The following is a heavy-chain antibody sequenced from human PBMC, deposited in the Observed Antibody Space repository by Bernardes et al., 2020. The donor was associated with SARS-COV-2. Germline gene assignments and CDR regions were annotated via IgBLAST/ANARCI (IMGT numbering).Heavy chain of an antibody. J-gene: IGHJ6*02. CDR3: ATGGNGATAPGMDG. Sequence: GGSLRLSCAVSGFTFSSYWMHWGRQVPGKGLVWVSRINPDGSSTDYADSVKGRFTISRDNAKNTVYLQMNSLRAEDTAVYYCATGGNGATAPGMDGWGQGTTVTVSS. V-gene: IGHV3-74*01. CDR2: INPDGSST. CDR1: GFTFSSYW. D-gene: IGHD1-1*01.